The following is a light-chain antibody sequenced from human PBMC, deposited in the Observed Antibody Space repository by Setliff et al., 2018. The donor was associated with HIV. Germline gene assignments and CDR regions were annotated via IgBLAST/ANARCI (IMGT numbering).Light chain of an antibody. CDR2: DVS. J-gene: IGLJ1*01. CDR1: SSDVGGYNY. CDR3: ASYRSPATYV. V-gene: IGLV2-14*03. Sequence: QSALTQPASVSGSPGQSITISCTGSSSDVGGYNYVSWYQQHPGKAPKLMIYDVSQRPSGVSDRFSGSKSGITASLTISGLQPEDEGDYFCASYRSPATYVFGIGTKVTVL.